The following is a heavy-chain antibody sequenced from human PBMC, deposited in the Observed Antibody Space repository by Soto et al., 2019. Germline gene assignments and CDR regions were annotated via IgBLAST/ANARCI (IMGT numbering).Heavy chain of an antibody. CDR2: IYYSGST. CDR1: GGSISSGDYY. Sequence: SETLSLTCTVSGGSISSGDYYWSWIRQPPGKGLEWIGYIYYSGSTYYNPSLKSRVTISVDTSKNQFSLKLSSVTAADTAVYYCARAVWFGESSYFDYWGQGTLVTVSS. CDR3: ARAVWFGESSYFDY. D-gene: IGHD3-10*01. J-gene: IGHJ4*02. V-gene: IGHV4-30-4*01.